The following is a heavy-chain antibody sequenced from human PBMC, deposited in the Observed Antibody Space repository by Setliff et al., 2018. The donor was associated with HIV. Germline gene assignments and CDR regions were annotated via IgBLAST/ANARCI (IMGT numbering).Heavy chain of an antibody. D-gene: IGHD2-15*01. Sequence: SETLSLTCTVSGGSISSGGYYWNWIRQHPGKGLEWIGYIYYSGSTYYNPSLKSRVTISVDTSKNQFSLKLSSVTAADTAVYYCARGGGQPSVDYWGQGTLVTVSS. CDR2: IYYSGST. J-gene: IGHJ4*02. CDR3: ARGGGQPSVDY. CDR1: GGSISSGGYY. V-gene: IGHV4-31*03.